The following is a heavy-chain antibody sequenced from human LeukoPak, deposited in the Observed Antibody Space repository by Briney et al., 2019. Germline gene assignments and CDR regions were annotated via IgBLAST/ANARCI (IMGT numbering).Heavy chain of an antibody. D-gene: IGHD2-15*01. CDR1: GFTFSSYG. Sequence: GGSLRLSCAASGFTFSSYGIHWVRQAPGKGLEWVAFIRYDGSNKYYADSVKGRFTISRDNSKNTLYLQMNSLRAEDTAVYYCAKDSRPYCSGGSCSLFDYWGQGTLVTVSS. CDR3: AKDSRPYCSGGSCSLFDY. J-gene: IGHJ4*02. V-gene: IGHV3-30*02. CDR2: IRYDGSNK.